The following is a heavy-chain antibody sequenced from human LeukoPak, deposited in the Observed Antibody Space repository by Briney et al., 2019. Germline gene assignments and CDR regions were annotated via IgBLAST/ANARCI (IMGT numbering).Heavy chain of an antibody. CDR3: ARGLDDYDFWSATGY. D-gene: IGHD3-3*01. J-gene: IGHJ4*02. V-gene: IGHV1-8*01. CDR1: GYTFASYD. Sequence: GASVKVSCKASGYTFASYDINWVRQATGQGLEWMGWMNPNSGNTGYAQKFQGRVTITRNTSISTAYMELSSLRSEDTAVYYCARGLDDYDFWSATGYWGQGTLVTVSS. CDR2: MNPNSGNT.